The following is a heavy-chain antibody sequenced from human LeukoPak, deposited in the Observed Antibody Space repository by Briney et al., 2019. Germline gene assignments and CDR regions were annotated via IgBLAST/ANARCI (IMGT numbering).Heavy chain of an antibody. D-gene: IGHD1-26*01. Sequence: PGGSLRLSCAASGFTFSSYWMSWVRQAPGKGLEWVANIKQDGSEKYYVDSVKGRFTISRDNAKNSLYLQMNSLRAEDTAVYYCARDPYSGLYGNDYYYYMDVWGKGTTVTISS. V-gene: IGHV3-7*01. J-gene: IGHJ6*03. CDR1: GFTFSSYW. CDR2: IKQDGSEK. CDR3: ARDPYSGLYGNDYYYYMDV.